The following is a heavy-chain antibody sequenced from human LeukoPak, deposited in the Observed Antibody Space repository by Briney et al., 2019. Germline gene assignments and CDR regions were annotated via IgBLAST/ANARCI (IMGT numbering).Heavy chain of an antibody. D-gene: IGHD3-22*01. CDR2: ISGSGGST. J-gene: IGHJ4*02. CDR3: AKGGSRVRGWLLLDD. Sequence: GGSLRLSCAASGFTFTSYAMSWVRQAPGQGLEWVSAISGSGGSTYYADSVKGRFTISRDSSKNTLYLQMNSLRVDDTAVYYCAKGGSRVRGWLLLDDWGQGTLVTVSS. V-gene: IGHV3-23*01. CDR1: GFTFTSYA.